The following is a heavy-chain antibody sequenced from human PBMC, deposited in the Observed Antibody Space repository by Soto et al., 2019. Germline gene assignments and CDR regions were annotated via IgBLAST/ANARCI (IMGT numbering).Heavy chain of an antibody. CDR2: ISGSGDST. CDR1: GFTFSVYA. J-gene: IGHJ4*02. V-gene: IGHV3-23*01. Sequence: EVRLLESGGGLVQPGGSLRLSCAASGFTFSVYAMSWVRQAPGKGLEWVSGISGSGDSTHYADSVKGRFTVSRDTSKSMLSPQTTSLRAEDTSIYYCAKALYGGFTYWGQGTLVTVSS. CDR3: AKALYGGFTY. D-gene: IGHD3-10*01.